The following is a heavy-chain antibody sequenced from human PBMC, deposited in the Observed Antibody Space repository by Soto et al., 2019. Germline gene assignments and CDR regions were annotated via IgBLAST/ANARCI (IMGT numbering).Heavy chain of an antibody. J-gene: IGHJ4*02. V-gene: IGHV3-23*01. D-gene: IGHD6-19*01. CDR3: ARDPIPVPMYYFDY. CDR1: GFTFSTYA. Sequence: GGSQRLSCAASGFTFSTYAMSWVRQAPGKGLEWVSAISGSGDTTYYADSVKGRLTISRDNAKNSLSLQMNSLRAEDTAVYFCARDPIPVPMYYFDYWGQGSLVTVSS. CDR2: ISGSGDTT.